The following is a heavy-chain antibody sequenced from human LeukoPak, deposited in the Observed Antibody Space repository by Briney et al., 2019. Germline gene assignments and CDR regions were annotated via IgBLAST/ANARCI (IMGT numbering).Heavy chain of an antibody. J-gene: IGHJ3*02. CDR1: GDPQRSRTYY. Sequence: PSETLPLPCTVSGDPQRSRTYYGDWIRQAPGKGLEWIGNIYDSGTTHYNPSLKSRVTISGDTSKNQFSLKLNSVTAADTAIYYCATHRRSGSGRSENSFEIWGQGTMVTVSS. CDR3: ATHRRSGSGRSENSFEI. V-gene: IGHV4-39*01. D-gene: IGHD2-8*02. CDR2: IYDSGTT.